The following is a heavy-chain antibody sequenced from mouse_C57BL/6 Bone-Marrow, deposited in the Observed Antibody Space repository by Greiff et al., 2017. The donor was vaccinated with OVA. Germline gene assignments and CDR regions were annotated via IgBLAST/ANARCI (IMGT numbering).Heavy chain of an antibody. J-gene: IGHJ3*01. Sequence: DVMLVESGGGLVQPGGSLKLSCAASGFTFSDYYMYWVRQTPEKRLEWVAYISNGGGSTYYPDTVKGRFTISRDNAKNTLYLQMSRLKSEDTAMYYCASLDGSSYGFAYWGQGTLVTVSA. D-gene: IGHD1-1*01. CDR3: ASLDGSSYGFAY. CDR1: GFTFSDYY. CDR2: ISNGGGST. V-gene: IGHV5-12*01.